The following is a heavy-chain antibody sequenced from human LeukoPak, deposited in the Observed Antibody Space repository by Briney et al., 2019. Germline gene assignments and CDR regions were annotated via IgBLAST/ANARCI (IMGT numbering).Heavy chain of an antibody. Sequence: KSGGSLRLSCAASGFTFSSYSMNWVRQAPGKGLEWVSSISSSSSYIYYADSVKGRFTMSRDNSKNTLYLQMNSLRAEDTAVYYCARAVIAADGTPFDYWGQGTLVTVSS. CDR1: GFTFSSYS. CDR3: ARAVIAADGTPFDY. V-gene: IGHV3-21*04. D-gene: IGHD6-13*01. J-gene: IGHJ4*02. CDR2: ISSSSSYI.